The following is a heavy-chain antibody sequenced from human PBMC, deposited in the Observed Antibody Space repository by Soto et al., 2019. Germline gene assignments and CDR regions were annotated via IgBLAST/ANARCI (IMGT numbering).Heavy chain of an antibody. D-gene: IGHD3-3*01. V-gene: IGHV4-34*01. Sequence: PSETLSLTCAVYGGSFSGYYWSWIRQPPGKGLEWIGEINHSGSTNYNPSLKSRVTISVDTSKNQFSLKLSSVTAADTAVYYCARAKVDYDFWSGNDWHFDLWGRGTLVTVSS. CDR3: ARAKVDYDFWSGNDWHFDL. CDR1: GGSFSGYY. CDR2: INHSGST. J-gene: IGHJ2*01.